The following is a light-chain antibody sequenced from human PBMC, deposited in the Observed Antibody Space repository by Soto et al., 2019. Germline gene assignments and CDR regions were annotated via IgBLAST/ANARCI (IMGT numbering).Light chain of an antibody. Sequence: SYELTQPPSVSVAPGQTAKMPCGGNNIGTKSVHWYQQKPGQAPVLVVYAHSDRPSGIPERFSGSVSGNTSTLTIISVEAVDEADYYCQLWDSRTDHWVFGGGTKLTVL. V-gene: IGLV3-21*02. CDR3: QLWDSRTDHWV. CDR2: AHS. CDR1: NIGTKS. J-gene: IGLJ3*02.